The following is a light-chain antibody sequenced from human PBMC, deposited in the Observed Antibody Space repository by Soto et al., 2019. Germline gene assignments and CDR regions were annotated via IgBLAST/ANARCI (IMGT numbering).Light chain of an antibody. Sequence: EIVLTQSPGTLSLSPGERATLSCRASQIISSAYLAWYQQRPGQAPRLLMYATSNRATGIPDRFSGRGSGTDFTLTISRLEPEDFAVYYCQQCDASLPWTFGQGTKVE. V-gene: IGKV3-20*01. CDR1: QIISSAY. CDR3: QQCDASLPWT. J-gene: IGKJ1*01. CDR2: ATS.